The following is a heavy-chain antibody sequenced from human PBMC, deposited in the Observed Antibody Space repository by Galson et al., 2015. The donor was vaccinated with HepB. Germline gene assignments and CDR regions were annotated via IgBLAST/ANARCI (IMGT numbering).Heavy chain of an antibody. V-gene: IGHV1-18*01. CDR2: ISADNGNT. J-gene: IGHJ4*02. CDR3: ARDLKMQCSSTSCYISDY. Sequence: SCKASGYNLTSYGISWMRQAPGPGREWRGWISADNGNTNYAQKLQGRGTMTTDTSTSTAYMGLRSLRSDDTAVYYCARDLKMQCSSTSCYISDYWGQGTLVTVSS. D-gene: IGHD2-2*02. CDR1: GYNLTSYG.